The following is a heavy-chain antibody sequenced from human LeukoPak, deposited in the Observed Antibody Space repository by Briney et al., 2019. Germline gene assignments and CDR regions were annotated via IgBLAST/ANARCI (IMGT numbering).Heavy chain of an antibody. CDR1: GFTFSSYE. J-gene: IGHJ4*02. V-gene: IGHV3-48*03. Sequence: GGSLRLSCAASGFTFSSYEMNWVRQAPGKGLVWVSYISSSGSTIYYADSVKGRFTISRDNAKNSLYLQMNSLRAEDTAVYYCAREIDYDSSGYYEGLEDYWGQGTLVTVSS. CDR3: AREIDYDSSGYYEGLEDY. D-gene: IGHD3-22*01. CDR2: ISSSGSTI.